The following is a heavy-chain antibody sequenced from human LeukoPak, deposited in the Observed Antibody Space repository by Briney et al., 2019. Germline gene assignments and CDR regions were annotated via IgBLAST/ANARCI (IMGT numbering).Heavy chain of an antibody. CDR2: IYYSGST. J-gene: IGHJ4*02. CDR3: AREEQWLVGYFDY. CDR1: GGSISSYY. V-gene: IGHV4-59*01. D-gene: IGHD6-19*01. Sequence: SETLSLTCTVSGGSISSYYWSWIRQPPGKGLEWIGYIYYSGSTNYNPSLESRVTISVDTSKNQFSLKLSSVTAADTAVYYCAREEQWLVGYFDYWGQGTLVTVSS.